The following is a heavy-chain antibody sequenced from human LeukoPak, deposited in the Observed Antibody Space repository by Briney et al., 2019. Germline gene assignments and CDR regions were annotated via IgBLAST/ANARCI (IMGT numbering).Heavy chain of an antibody. CDR3: ARVSVVPAAIAGGYYYYYIDV. J-gene: IGHJ6*03. D-gene: IGHD2-2*01. V-gene: IGHV3-21*01. Sequence: PGGSLRLSCAASGFTFSSYSMNWVRQAPGKGLEWVSSISSSSSYIYYADSVKGRFTISRDNAKNSLYLQMNSLRAEDTAVYYCARVSVVPAAIAGGYYYYYIDVWGKGTTVTVSS. CDR2: ISSSSSYI. CDR1: GFTFSSYS.